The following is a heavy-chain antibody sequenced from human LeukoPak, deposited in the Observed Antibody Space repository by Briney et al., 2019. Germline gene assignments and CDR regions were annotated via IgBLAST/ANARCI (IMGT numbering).Heavy chain of an antibody. Sequence: PGGSLRLSCAASGFTFSTYSMNWVRQAPGKGLEWVSYISSGSSTIYYADSVKGRFTISRDNAKNSLYLQMNSLRAEDTAVYYCARDIMVSETDAFDIWGQGTMVTVSS. D-gene: IGHD3-16*01. CDR3: ARDIMVSETDAFDI. J-gene: IGHJ3*02. V-gene: IGHV3-48*01. CDR1: GFTFSTYS. CDR2: ISSGSSTI.